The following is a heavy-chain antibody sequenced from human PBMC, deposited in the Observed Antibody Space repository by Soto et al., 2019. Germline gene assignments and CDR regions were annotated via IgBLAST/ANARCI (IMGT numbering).Heavy chain of an antibody. CDR1: GFTFSSYA. CDR2: ISYDGSNK. V-gene: IGHV3-30-3*01. Sequence: GALRLSCAASGFTFSSYAMHWVRQAPGKGLEWVAGISYDGSNKYYADSVKGRFTISRENSKNTLYLQMNSLRVEDTAVYYCARGPSSLTRFDYWGQGTLVTVYS. D-gene: IGHD2-2*01. CDR3: ARGPSSLTRFDY. J-gene: IGHJ4*02.